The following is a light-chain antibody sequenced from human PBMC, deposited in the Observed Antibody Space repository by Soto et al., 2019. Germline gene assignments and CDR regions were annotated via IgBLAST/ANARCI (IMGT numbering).Light chain of an antibody. V-gene: IGKV3-20*01. CDR3: QQYGSSYT. CDR2: GAS. CDR1: QTVSSNY. J-gene: IGKJ2*01. Sequence: EIVLTQSPGTLSLSPGERATLSCRASQTVSSNYLAWYQQKPGQAPRLLIYGASIRATDIPDRFSGSGSETDFTLTISRLEPEDFAVYYCQQYGSSYTLGQGTKLEIK.